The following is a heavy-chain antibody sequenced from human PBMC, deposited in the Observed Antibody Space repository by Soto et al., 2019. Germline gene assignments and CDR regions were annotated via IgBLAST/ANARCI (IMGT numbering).Heavy chain of an antibody. CDR3: AHSPTMVRGVINEYFQH. J-gene: IGHJ1*01. V-gene: IGHV2-5*02. CDR1: GFSLSTSGVG. Sequence: QITLKESGPTLVKPTQTLTLTCTFSGFSLSTSGVGVGWIRQPPGKALEWLALIYWDDDKRYSPSLKSRLTITNDTSKNQVVLTMTNMDPVDTATYYCAHSPTMVRGVINEYFQHWGQGTLVTVSS. D-gene: IGHD3-10*01. CDR2: IYWDDDK.